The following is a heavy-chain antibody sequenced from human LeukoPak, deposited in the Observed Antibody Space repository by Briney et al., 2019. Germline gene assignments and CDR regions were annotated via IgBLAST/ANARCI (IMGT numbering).Heavy chain of an antibody. Sequence: ASVKVSCKASGYTFTGYYMHWVRQAPGQGLEWMGWINPNSGGTNYAQKFQGRVTVTRDTSISTAYMELSRLRSDDTAVYYCARDPVVPAAIGEGYYYYGMDVWGQGTTVTVSS. D-gene: IGHD2-2*01. CDR2: INPNSGGT. J-gene: IGHJ6*02. CDR1: GYTFTGYY. CDR3: ARDPVVPAAIGEGYYYYGMDV. V-gene: IGHV1-2*02.